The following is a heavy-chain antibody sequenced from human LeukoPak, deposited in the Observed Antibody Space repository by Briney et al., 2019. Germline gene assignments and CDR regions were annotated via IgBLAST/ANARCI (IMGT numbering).Heavy chain of an antibody. Sequence: GGLMRFSCAASGCTFSNFLMHWVRQAPGKVLMWVSRINTDASSTNYAYSVRGRFTISRNNAKNTLFLQMNSQRADATAVYYCVRGGNPYSDTYASWGQGALVTASS. CDR3: VRGGNPYSDTYAS. D-gene: IGHD1-26*01. CDR2: INTDASST. J-gene: IGHJ5*02. V-gene: IGHV3-74*01. CDR1: GCTFSNFL.